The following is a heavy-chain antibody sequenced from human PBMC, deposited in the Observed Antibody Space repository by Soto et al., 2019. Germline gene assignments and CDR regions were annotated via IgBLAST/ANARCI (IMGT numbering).Heavy chain of an antibody. CDR2: ISGRGGIT. CDR1: GFSFSNYA. D-gene: IGHD3-22*01. Sequence: EVQLLESGGRLVQPGGSLRLSGAGTGFSFSNYAMSWVRQAPGKGLEWVSAISGRGGITYFADSVKGRFTSSRDNSKNTLYLPMNSPRAEDTAVYYCEKAPHTYDYDSSGYYWLVGFEHWGQGTMGSVSS. V-gene: IGHV3-23*01. CDR3: EKAPHTYDYDSSGYYWLVGFEH. J-gene: IGHJ4*02.